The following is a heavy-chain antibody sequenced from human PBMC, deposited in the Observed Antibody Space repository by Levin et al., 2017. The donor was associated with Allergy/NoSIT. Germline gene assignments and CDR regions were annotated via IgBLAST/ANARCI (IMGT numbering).Heavy chain of an antibody. Sequence: SETLSLTCAVSGYSISSGYYWGWIRQPPGKGLEWIGSIYHSGSTYYNPSLKSRVTISVDTSKKQFSLKLSSVTAADTAVYYCAGEGVGSQDYHYYGMDVWGQGTTVTVSS. CDR2: IYHSGST. D-gene: IGHD3-16*01. CDR1: GYSISSGYY. CDR3: AGEGVGSQDYHYYGMDV. V-gene: IGHV4-38-2*02. J-gene: IGHJ6*02.